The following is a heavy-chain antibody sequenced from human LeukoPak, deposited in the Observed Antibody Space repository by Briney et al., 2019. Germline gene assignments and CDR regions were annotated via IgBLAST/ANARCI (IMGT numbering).Heavy chain of an antibody. CDR1: GFTFSDYY. V-gene: IGHV3-11*01. CDR2: ISSSGSTI. D-gene: IGHD3-22*01. Sequence: GGSLRLSCAASGFTFSDYYMSWIRQAPGKGLEWVSYISSSGSTIYYADSVKGRFTISRDNAKNSLYLQMNSLRAEDTAVYYCARDGYDSSGYYYDENWFDPWGQGTQVTVSS. CDR3: ARDGYDSSGYYYDENWFDP. J-gene: IGHJ5*02.